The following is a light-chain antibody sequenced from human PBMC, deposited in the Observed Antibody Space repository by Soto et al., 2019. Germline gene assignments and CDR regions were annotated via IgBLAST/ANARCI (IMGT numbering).Light chain of an antibody. V-gene: IGKV3-11*01. J-gene: IGKJ5*01. CDR1: QSVSSY. CDR2: DAS. Sequence: EIVLTQSPATLSLSPGERATLSCRASQSVSSYLAWYQQKPGQAPRLLIHDASHRAAGIPARFSGSGFGTDFTLTISRLEPEDAAVYYCQQRSNWPPITFGQGTRLENK. CDR3: QQRSNWPPIT.